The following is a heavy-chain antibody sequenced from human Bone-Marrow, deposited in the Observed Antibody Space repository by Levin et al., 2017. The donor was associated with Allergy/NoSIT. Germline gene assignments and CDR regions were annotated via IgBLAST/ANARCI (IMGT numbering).Heavy chain of an antibody. Sequence: GESLKISCAASGFTFSSYAMSWVRQGIGKGLEWVSAISGSGGRKWYVDSVKGRFTISRDNSKNTLYLQMNSLRAEDTAVYFCVKEVIGKSFGDYWGQGTPVTVSS. CDR2: ISGSGGRK. J-gene: IGHJ4*02. CDR1: GFTFSSYA. D-gene: IGHD2-21*01. CDR3: VKEVIGKSFGDY. V-gene: IGHV3-23*01.